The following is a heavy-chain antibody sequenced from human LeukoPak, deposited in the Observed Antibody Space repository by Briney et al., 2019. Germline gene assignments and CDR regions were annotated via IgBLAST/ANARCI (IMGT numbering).Heavy chain of an antibody. Sequence: GGSLRLSCAASGFSFSSAWMNWVRQAPGKGLEWVDLTRSKTDGGTTDYAAPVRGRFTISRDDIQNTMYLQMNSLKTEDTAVYYCRLVVTPQGLDSWGQGTLVTVSS. CDR1: GFSFSSAW. J-gene: IGHJ4*02. CDR2: TRSKTDGGTT. CDR3: RLVVTPQGLDS. D-gene: IGHD3-22*01. V-gene: IGHV3-15*01.